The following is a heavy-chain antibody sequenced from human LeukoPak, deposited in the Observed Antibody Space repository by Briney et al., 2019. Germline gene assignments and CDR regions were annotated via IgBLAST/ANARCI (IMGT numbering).Heavy chain of an antibody. CDR3: ARDWETTSFDY. CDR1: GFIFSNYG. Sequence: PGRSLRLSCAASGFIFSNYGIHWVRQAPGKGLEWVAVIWYDGGYKYNADSVKGRFTISRDNSKNTVYLQMNSLRVEDTAVYYCARDWETTSFDYWGQGTLVTVSS. V-gene: IGHV3-33*01. J-gene: IGHJ4*02. CDR2: IWYDGGYK. D-gene: IGHD1-26*01.